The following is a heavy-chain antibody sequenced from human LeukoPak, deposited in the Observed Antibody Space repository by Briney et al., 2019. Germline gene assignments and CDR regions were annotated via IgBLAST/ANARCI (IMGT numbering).Heavy chain of an antibody. CDR3: ARDRVGATDYFDY. CDR2: ISYDGSNK. J-gene: IGHJ4*02. CDR1: GFTFSSYA. D-gene: IGHD1-26*01. V-gene: IGHV3-30-3*01. Sequence: GGSLRLSCAASGFTFSSYAMHWVRQAPGKGLEWVAGISYDGSNKYYADSVKGRFTISRDNSKNTLYLQMNSLRAEDTAVYYCARDRVGATDYFDYWGQGTLVTVSS.